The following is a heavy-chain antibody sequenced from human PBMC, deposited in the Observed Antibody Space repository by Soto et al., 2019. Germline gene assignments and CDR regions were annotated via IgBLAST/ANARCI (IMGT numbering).Heavy chain of an antibody. D-gene: IGHD3-22*01. J-gene: IGHJ6*02. CDR2: IYHSGNT. Sequence: TLSVNSAVPGGSLSIRGNSWSWIRQPPGMGLEWIGHIYHSGNTHYNPSLESRVTMSVDRSKNQFSLKLSSVTAADTAVYYCARPIVVAPVYYAIHVWGQGTTVTVSS. CDR3: ARPIVVAPVYYAIHV. CDR1: GGSLSIRGNS. V-gene: IGHV4-30-2*01.